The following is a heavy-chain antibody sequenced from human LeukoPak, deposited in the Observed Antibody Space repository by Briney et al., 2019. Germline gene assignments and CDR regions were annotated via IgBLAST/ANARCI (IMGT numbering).Heavy chain of an antibody. CDR2: IIPIFGTA. V-gene: IGHV1-69*05. D-gene: IGHD2-2*01. CDR1: GGTFSSYA. CDR3: ARAHCSSTSCYYYSDWFDP. Sequence: ASVKVSCKASGGTFSSYAISWVRQAPGQGLERMGGIIPIFGTANYAQKFQGRVTITTDESTSTAYMELSSLRSEDTAVYYCARAHCSSTSCYYYSDWFDPWGQGTLVTVSS. J-gene: IGHJ5*02.